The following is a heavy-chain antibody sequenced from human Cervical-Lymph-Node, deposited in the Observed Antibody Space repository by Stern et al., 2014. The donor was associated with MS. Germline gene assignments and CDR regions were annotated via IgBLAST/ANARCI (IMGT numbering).Heavy chain of an antibody. Sequence: QVQLQESGPGLVKPSQTLSLTCTVSGGSISSGNYYWSWIRQPAGEGLEWIGRIYSGGSTQYNPSLKSRVTMSADTSPNPFSLRLNSGTAADTAVYYCARGNYDVLTDNGGHGFDIWGQGTMVTVSS. CDR1: GGSISSGNYY. CDR3: ARGNYDVLTDNGGHGFDI. CDR2: IYSGGST. J-gene: IGHJ3*02. V-gene: IGHV4-61*02. D-gene: IGHD3-9*01.